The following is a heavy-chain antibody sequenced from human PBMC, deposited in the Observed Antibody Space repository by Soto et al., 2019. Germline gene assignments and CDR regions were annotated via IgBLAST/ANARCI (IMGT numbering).Heavy chain of an antibody. CDR1: GFTFSSYD. D-gene: IGHD3-22*01. CDR3: ARAIGPTLFDYYDSSGYLPVVD. J-gene: IGHJ4*02. CDR2: IGTAGDT. Sequence: GGSLRLSCSASGFTFSSYDMHWVRQGPGKGLEWVSAIGTAGDTNYAGSVKGRFTISRENAKNSLYLQMNSLRAGDTAIYFCARAIGPTLFDYYDSSGYLPVVDWGQGTLVTVSS. V-gene: IGHV3-13*04.